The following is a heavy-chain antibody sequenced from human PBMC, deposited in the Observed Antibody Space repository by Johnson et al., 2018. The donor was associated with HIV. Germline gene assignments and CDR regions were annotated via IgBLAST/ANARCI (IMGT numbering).Heavy chain of an antibody. D-gene: IGHD3-10*01. J-gene: IGHJ3*01. CDR1: GFTFSNYG. V-gene: IGHV3-30*02. CDR3: AKSTQANIFRESGPYGAFDV. Sequence: QVLLLESGGGVVQPGGSLRLSCAASGFTFSNYGIHWVRQAPGKGLEWVAFIQYDGNHENYIDSVKGRFTISRDNVKKSLYLQMNRLRAEDTAVYYCAKSTQANIFRESGPYGAFDVWGQGTMVTVSS. CDR2: IQYDGNHE.